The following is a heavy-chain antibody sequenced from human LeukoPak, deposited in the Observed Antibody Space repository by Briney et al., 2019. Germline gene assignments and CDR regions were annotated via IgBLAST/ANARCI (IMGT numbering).Heavy chain of an antibody. CDR3: TRAPHCGGDCYSFDY. J-gene: IGHJ4*02. D-gene: IGHD2-21*02. Sequence: GGSLRLSCTASGFTFGDYAMSWVRQAPGKGLEWVGFIRSKAYGGTTEYAASVKGRFTISRDDSKSIAYLQMNSLKTEDTAVYYCTRAPHCGGDCYSFDYWGQGTLVTVSS. V-gene: IGHV3-49*04. CDR1: GFTFGDYA. CDR2: IRSKAYGGTT.